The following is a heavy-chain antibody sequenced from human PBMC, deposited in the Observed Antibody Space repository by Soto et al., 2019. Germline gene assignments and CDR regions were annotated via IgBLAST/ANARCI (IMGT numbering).Heavy chain of an antibody. V-gene: IGHV4-34*01. CDR1: GGSFSGYY. CDR2: IYHSGST. Sequence: PSETLSLTCAVYGGSFSGYYWSWIRPPPGKGLEWIGEIYHSGSTNYNPSLKSRVTISVDKSKNQFSLKLSSVTAADTAVYYCALSGGLSAGYFDYWGQGTLVTVSS. CDR3: ALSGGLSAGYFDY. D-gene: IGHD3-10*01. J-gene: IGHJ4*02.